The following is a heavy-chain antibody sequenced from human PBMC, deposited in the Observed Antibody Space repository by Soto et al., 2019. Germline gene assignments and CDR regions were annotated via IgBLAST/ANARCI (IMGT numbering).Heavy chain of an antibody. CDR2: IYDSGDA. CDR3: VSSRTAIYGDALDI. CDR1: GGSISSYF. D-gene: IGHD2-21*02. Sequence: SETLSLTCSVSGGSISSYFRNWIRQAPGKGLEWIGCIYDSGDANYNPSLKSRVTISLDTSKNQFSLKLSSVTAADTAVYYCVSSRTAIYGDALDIWAQGTMVTVSS. J-gene: IGHJ3*02. V-gene: IGHV4-59*03.